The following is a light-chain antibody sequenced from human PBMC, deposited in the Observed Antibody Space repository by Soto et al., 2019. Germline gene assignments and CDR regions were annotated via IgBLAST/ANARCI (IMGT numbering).Light chain of an antibody. CDR3: QQRYSWIQV. CDR2: SGY. V-gene: IGKV3-11*01. J-gene: IGKJ1*01. Sequence: FVVTQSPDTLSLSPGETATLSCRASQSVSSSVAWYQHKPGQSPRLVVYSGYKRSAGIPARFSGSGSGTDFTLTITSLENDDFAVYYCQQRYSWIQVFGPGTKVEVK. CDR1: QSVSSS.